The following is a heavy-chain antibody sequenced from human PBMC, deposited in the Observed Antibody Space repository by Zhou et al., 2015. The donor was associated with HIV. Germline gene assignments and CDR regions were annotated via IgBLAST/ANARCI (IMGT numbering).Heavy chain of an antibody. CDR3: ARDMHDSWGYYFDY. V-gene: IGHV3-21*01. CDR1: GFTFSSYS. J-gene: IGHJ4*02. Sequence: EVQLVESGGRPGQAWGGSLRLSCAASGFTFSSYSMNWVRQAPGKGLEWVSSISSSSSYIYYADSVKGRFTISRDNAKNSLYLQMNSLRAEDTAVYYCARDMHDSWGYYFDYWGQGTLVTVSS. CDR2: ISSSSSYI. D-gene: IGHD3-22*01.